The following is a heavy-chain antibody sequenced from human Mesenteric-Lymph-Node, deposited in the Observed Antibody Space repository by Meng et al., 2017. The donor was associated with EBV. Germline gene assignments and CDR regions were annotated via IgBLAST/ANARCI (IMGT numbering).Heavy chain of an antibody. CDR3: ARWTSDYEGLGY. Sequence: QVQLQESGPGLVKPSGTXSPTCAVSGGSISSNNWWSWVRQPPRKGLEWIGEIYHSGSPIYNPSLKSRVTISVDKSKNQFSLNLSSVTAADTAVYFCARWTSDYEGLGYWGQGTLVTVSS. V-gene: IGHV4-4*02. D-gene: IGHD5-12*01. CDR2: IYHSGSP. J-gene: IGHJ4*02. CDR1: GGSISSNNW.